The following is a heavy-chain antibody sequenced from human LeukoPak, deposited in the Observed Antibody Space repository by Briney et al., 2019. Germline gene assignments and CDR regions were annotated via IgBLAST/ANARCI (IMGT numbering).Heavy chain of an antibody. CDR3: AKGPLGYCTGGVCHRLDY. D-gene: IGHD2-8*02. Sequence: PGGSLRLSCAASGFTFSSYAMSWVRQAPGKGLEWVSAVSGSGGSTYYADSVKGRFTISRDNSKNTLYLQMNSLRAEDTAVYYCAKGPLGYCTGGVCHRLDYWGQGTLVTVSS. CDR1: GFTFSSYA. CDR2: VSGSGGST. J-gene: IGHJ4*02. V-gene: IGHV3-23*01.